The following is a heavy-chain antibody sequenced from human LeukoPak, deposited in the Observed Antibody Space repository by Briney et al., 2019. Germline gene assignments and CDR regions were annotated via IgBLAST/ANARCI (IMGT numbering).Heavy chain of an antibody. J-gene: IGHJ4*02. CDR2: INPQSGAT. V-gene: IGHV1-2*02. CDR3: ARGGDDSGLYFAY. D-gene: IGHD3-22*01. Sequence: GASVKVSWKASGYTFSGFNIHWVRQAPGQGLEWMAWINPQSGATNYAQKFQGRVTMTRDMSNYTVYMEVTSLRSDDTAVYYCARGGDDSGLYFAYWGQGTLVTVSS. CDR1: GYTFSGFN.